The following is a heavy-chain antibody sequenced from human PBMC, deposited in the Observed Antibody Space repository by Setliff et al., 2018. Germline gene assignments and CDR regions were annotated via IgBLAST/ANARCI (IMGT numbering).Heavy chain of an antibody. J-gene: IGHJ4*02. CDR3: ARGRNVAARLLDS. CDR2: INHSGSS. CDR1: SGSFSGYY. V-gene: IGHV4-34*01. Sequence: PSETLSLTCAVYSGSFSGYYWSWIRQPPGKGLEWIGEINHSGSSNYNPSLKSRLTISVDTSKNQFSLRLNSVTAADTAVYYCARGRNVAARLLDSWGQGARVTVSS. D-gene: IGHD6-6*01.